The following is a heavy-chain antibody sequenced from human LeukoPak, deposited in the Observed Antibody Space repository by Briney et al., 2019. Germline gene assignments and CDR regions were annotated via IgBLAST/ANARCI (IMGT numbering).Heavy chain of an antibody. V-gene: IGHV4-59*01. CDR3: ARTRPFGAFDI. J-gene: IGHJ3*02. CDR1: GGSISSYY. D-gene: IGHD3-16*01. Sequence: SETLSLTCTVSGGSISSYYWSWIRQPPGKGLEWIGYIYYSGSTNYNPSLKSRVTISVATSKNQFSLKLSSVTAADTAVYYCARTRPFGAFDIWGQGTMVTVSS. CDR2: IYYSGST.